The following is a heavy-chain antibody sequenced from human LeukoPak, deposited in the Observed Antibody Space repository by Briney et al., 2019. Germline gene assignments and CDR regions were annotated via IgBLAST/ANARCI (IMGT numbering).Heavy chain of an antibody. J-gene: IGHJ4*02. D-gene: IGHD3-16*01. Sequence: SETLSLTCTVSGYSISSGYYWGWIRQPPGKGLEWIGSIYHSGSTYYNPSLKSRVTISVDTSKNQFSLKLSSVTAADTAVYYCAREGDLIAVDYWGQGTLVTVSS. CDR3: AREGDLIAVDY. CDR1: GYSISSGYY. V-gene: IGHV4-38-2*02. CDR2: IYHSGST.